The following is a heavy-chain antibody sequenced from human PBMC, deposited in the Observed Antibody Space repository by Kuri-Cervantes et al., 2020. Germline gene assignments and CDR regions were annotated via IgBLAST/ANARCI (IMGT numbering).Heavy chain of an antibody. CDR1: GYTFTSYG. CDR3: ARNANVDIVATFYYYYYGMDV. V-gene: IGHV1-18*01. J-gene: IGHJ6*02. D-gene: IGHD5-12*01. CDR2: ISAYNGNT. Sequence: ASVKVSCKASGYTFTSYGISWVRQAPGQGLEWMGWISAYNGNTNYAQKLQGRVTMTTDTPTSTAYMELRSLRSDDTAVYYCARNANVDIVATFYYYYYGMDVWGQGTTVTVSS.